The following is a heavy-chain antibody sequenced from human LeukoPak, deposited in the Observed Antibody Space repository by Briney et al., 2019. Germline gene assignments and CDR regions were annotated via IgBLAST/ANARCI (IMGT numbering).Heavy chain of an antibody. V-gene: IGHV4-59*02. Sequence: SETLSLTCTVYSGLVSSDYWTWIRQPPGKGLEWVGYIFSNGNTEYSPSLESRATISVDTSKNQFSLKLSSVTAADTAVYYCARSRPHYCSGGSCTSWFDPWGQGTLVTVSS. D-gene: IGHD2-15*01. CDR3: ARSRPHYCSGGSCTSWFDP. CDR2: IFSNGNT. J-gene: IGHJ5*02. CDR1: SGLVSSDY.